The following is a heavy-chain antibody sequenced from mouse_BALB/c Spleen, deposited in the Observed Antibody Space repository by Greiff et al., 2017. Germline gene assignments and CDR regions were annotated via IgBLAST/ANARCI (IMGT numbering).Heavy chain of an antibody. CDR1: GFTFSSYG. V-gene: IGHV5-6*01. Sequence: EVMLVESGGDLVKPGGSLKLSCAASGFTFSSYGMSWVRQTPDKRLEWVATISSGGSYTYYPDSVKGRFTISRDNAKNTLYLQMSSLKSEDTAMYYCARLGDYDDNYWGQGTTLTVSS. CDR2: ISSGGSYT. J-gene: IGHJ2*01. CDR3: ARLGDYDDNY. D-gene: IGHD2-4*01.